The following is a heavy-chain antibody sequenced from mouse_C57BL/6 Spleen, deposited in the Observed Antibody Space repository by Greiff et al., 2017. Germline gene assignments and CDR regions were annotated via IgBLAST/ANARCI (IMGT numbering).Heavy chain of an antibody. D-gene: IGHD2-4*01. Sequence: EVQVVESEGGLVQPGSSMKLSCTASGFTFSDYYMAWVRQVPEKGLEWVANINYDGSSTYYLDSLKSRFIISRDNAKNILYLQMSSLKSEDTATYYCARVLYDYDESYAMDYWGQGTSVTVSS. V-gene: IGHV5-16*01. CDR2: INYDGSST. J-gene: IGHJ4*01. CDR1: GFTFSDYY. CDR3: ARVLYDYDESYAMDY.